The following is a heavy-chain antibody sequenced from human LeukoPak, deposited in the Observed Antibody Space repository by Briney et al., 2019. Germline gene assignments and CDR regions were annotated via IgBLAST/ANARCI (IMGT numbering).Heavy chain of an antibody. CDR1: GFTFSSYA. V-gene: IGHV3-23*01. Sequence: GGSLRLSCAASGFTFSSYAMSWVRQAPGKGLEWVSTISGTGSTTFYADSVKGRFTISSDNSKNTVYLQMNSLRAEDTAVYYCAKDCINLGVKPLCLLDDWGQGTLVIVSS. J-gene: IGHJ4*02. D-gene: IGHD3-3*01. CDR3: AKDCINLGVKPLCLLDD. CDR2: ISGTGSTT.